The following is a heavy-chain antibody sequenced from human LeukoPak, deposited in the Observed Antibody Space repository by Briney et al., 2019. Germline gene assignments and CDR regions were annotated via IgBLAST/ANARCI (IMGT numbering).Heavy chain of an antibody. V-gene: IGHV3-23*01. Sequence: GGSLRLSCAASGFTFSSYAMSWVRQAPGKGLEWVSAISGSGGSTYYADSVKGRFTISRDNSKNTLYLQMNSLRAEDTAVYYCAKLPITMMVVVTHFDYWGQGTLVTVSS. CDR2: ISGSGGST. J-gene: IGHJ4*02. CDR3: AKLPITMMVVVTHFDY. CDR1: GFTFSSYA. D-gene: IGHD3-22*01.